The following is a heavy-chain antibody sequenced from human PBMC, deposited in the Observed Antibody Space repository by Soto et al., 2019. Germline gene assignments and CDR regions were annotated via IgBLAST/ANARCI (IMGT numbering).Heavy chain of an antibody. Sequence: QVQLQESGPGLVKPSETLSLTCTVSGGSISGYSWSWIRQPPGKGLEYIGYIYYSGSTNYNPSLKSRVIISLDTSKNQFSLKLNSVTAADTAIYYCARFFGVTRGWFDPWGQGTLVTVSS. D-gene: IGHD3-3*01. J-gene: IGHJ5*02. V-gene: IGHV4-59*01. CDR3: ARFFGVTRGWFDP. CDR2: IYYSGST. CDR1: GGSISGYS.